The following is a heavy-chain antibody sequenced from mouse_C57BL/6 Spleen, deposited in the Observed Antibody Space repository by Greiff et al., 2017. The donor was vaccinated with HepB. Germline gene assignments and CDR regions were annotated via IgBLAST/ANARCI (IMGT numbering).Heavy chain of an antibody. CDR3: ASFLYDYDEAWFAY. J-gene: IGHJ3*01. CDR2: IYPGDGDT. V-gene: IGHV1-80*01. CDR1: GYAFSSYW. D-gene: IGHD2-4*01. Sequence: QVQLQQSGAELVKPGASVKISCKASGYAFSSYWMNWVKQRPGKGLEWIGQIYPGDGDTNYNGKFKGKATLTADKSSSTAYMQLSSLTSEDSAVYFCASFLYDYDEAWFAYWGQGTLVTVSA.